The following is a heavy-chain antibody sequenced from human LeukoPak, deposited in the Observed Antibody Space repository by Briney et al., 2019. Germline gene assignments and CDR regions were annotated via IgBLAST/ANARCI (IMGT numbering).Heavy chain of an antibody. Sequence: PSETLSLTCTVSDGSISSGNYYWSWIRQPAGEGLEWTGRISTSGSPYYNPSLKSRVTISVDTSKNQFSLKLSSVTAADTAVYYCAAEKYYDFWSGYYTGNYMDVWGKGTTVTVSS. J-gene: IGHJ6*03. D-gene: IGHD3-3*01. CDR3: AAEKYYDFWSGYYTGNYMDV. CDR2: ISTSGSP. CDR1: DGSISSGNYY. V-gene: IGHV4-61*02.